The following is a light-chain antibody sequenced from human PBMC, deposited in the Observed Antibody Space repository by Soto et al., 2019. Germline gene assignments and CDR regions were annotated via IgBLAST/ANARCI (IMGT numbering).Light chain of an antibody. CDR1: QSVSNNY. V-gene: IGKV3-20*01. CDR3: QQYNNWPPIT. CDR2: GAS. J-gene: IGKJ5*01. Sequence: EIVLTQSPGTLSLSPGERATLSCRASQSVSNNYLAWYQQKPGQAPRLVIYGASNRATGIPDRFGASGSGTDFTLTISSLQSEDFAVDFCQQYNNWPPITFGQGTRLEIK.